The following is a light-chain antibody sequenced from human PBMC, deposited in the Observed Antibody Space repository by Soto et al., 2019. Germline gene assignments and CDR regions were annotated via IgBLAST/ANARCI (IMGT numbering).Light chain of an antibody. Sequence: QSVLTQPASVSGSPGQSITISCTGTRSDVGGYNYVYWHQQHPGKAPKLMIYDVTNRPSGVSDRFSGSKSGNTASLTISGLQAEDEADYYCSSYSSSSTYVFGAGNNVTVL. J-gene: IGLJ1*01. CDR2: DVT. V-gene: IGLV2-14*01. CDR1: RSDVGGYNY. CDR3: SSYSSSSTYV.